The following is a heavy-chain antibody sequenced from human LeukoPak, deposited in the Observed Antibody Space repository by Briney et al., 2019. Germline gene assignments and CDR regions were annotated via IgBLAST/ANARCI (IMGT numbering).Heavy chain of an antibody. CDR1: GGSISGYY. D-gene: IGHD3-22*01. CDR3: ARHSSPVNVIVVFLYAFDI. J-gene: IGHJ3*02. CDR2: IYYSGST. Sequence: PSETLSLTCTVSGGSISGYYWSWIRQPAGKGLEWIGSIYYSGSTYYNPSLKSRVTISVDTSKNQFSLKLSSVTAADTAVYYCARHSSPVNVIVVFLYAFDIWGQGTMVTVSS. V-gene: IGHV4-59*05.